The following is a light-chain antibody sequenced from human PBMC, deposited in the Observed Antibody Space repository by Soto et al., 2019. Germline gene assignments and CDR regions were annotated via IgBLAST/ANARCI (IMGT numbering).Light chain of an antibody. V-gene: IGKV3-20*01. CDR2: GAS. CDR1: QSVTSSN. Sequence: EIVLTQSPGTLSLSPGERATLSCRASQSVTSSNLAWYQQRPGQAPRLLIHGASIRATGIPGRFSGSGSGTDFTLTISRLEPEDFAVYYCQQYNSWPRCTFGPGTKVEIK. CDR3: QQYNSWPRCT. J-gene: IGKJ3*01.